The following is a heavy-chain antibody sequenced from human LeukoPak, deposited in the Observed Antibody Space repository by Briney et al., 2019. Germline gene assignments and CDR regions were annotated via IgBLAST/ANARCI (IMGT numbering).Heavy chain of an antibody. CDR1: GGSISSSNW. J-gene: IGHJ4*02. CDR2: IYHSGST. D-gene: IGHD1-26*01. CDR3: ARDWGESGSYIFDY. Sequence: SGTLSLTCAVSGGSISSSNWWSWVRQPPGKGLEWIGEIYHSGSTNYNPSLKSRVTISVDKSKNQFSLKLSSVTAADTAVYYCARDWGESGSYIFDYWGQETLVTVSS. V-gene: IGHV4-4*02.